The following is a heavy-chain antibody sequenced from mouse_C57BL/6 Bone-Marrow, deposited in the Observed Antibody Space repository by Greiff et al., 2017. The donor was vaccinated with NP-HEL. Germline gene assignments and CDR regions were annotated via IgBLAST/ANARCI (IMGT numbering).Heavy chain of an antibody. Sequence: EVKVEESGGGLVQPGGSLSLSCAASGFTFTDYYMSWVRQPPGKALEWLGFIRNKANGYSTEYSASVKVRFSIYRDNSQSILYLQMNALRAEDSATYCCARYSLWNRGADYWGQGTTLTVSS. V-gene: IGHV7-3*01. D-gene: IGHD6-1*01. CDR3: ARYSLWNRGADY. CDR2: IRNKANGYST. J-gene: IGHJ2*01. CDR1: GFTFTDYY.